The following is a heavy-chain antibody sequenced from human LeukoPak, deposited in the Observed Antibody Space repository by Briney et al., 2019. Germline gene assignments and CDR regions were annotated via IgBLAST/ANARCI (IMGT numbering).Heavy chain of an antibody. V-gene: IGHV3-21*01. D-gene: IGHD5-18*01. Sequence: GGSLRLSCAASGFTFSSYWMHWVRQAPGKGLEWVSSISSSSSYIYYADSVKGRFTISRDNAKNSLYLQMNSLRAEDTAVYYCARGTYSYGTAQYFQHWGQGTLVTVSS. CDR2: ISSSSSYI. CDR3: ARGTYSYGTAQYFQH. CDR1: GFTFSSYW. J-gene: IGHJ1*01.